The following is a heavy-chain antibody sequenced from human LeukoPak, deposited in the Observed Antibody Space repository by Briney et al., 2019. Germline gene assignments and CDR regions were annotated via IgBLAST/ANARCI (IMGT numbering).Heavy chain of an antibody. V-gene: IGHV3-23*01. Sequence: GGSLRLSCAASGFTFSSYAMSWVRQAPGKGLEWVSAISGSGGSTYYEDSVKGRFTISRDNSKNTMYLQMTSLRAEDTAVYYCAKTTRGVVLQLYYFDYWGQGTLVTVSS. J-gene: IGHJ4*02. CDR2: ISGSGGST. CDR3: AKTTRGVVLQLYYFDY. CDR1: GFTFSSYA. D-gene: IGHD1-1*01.